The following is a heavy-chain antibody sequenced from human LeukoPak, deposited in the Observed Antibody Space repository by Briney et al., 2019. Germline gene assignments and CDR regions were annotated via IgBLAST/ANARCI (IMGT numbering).Heavy chain of an antibody. V-gene: IGHV1-8*01. Sequence: ASVKVSCKASGYTFTSYDINWVRQATGQGLEWMGWMNPNNGNTGYAQKFQGRVTMTRNTSISTAYMELSSLRSEDTAVYYCARGDSDFDWLYYWGQGTLVTVSS. CDR3: ARGDSDFDWLYY. D-gene: IGHD3-9*01. CDR1: GYTFTSYD. J-gene: IGHJ4*02. CDR2: MNPNNGNT.